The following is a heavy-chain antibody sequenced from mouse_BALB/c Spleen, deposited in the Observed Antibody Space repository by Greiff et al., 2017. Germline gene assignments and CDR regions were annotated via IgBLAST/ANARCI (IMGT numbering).Heavy chain of an antibody. V-gene: IGHV1-7*01. CDR2: INPSTGYT. CDR3: ARRDLRGFDY. CDR1: GYTFTSYW. D-gene: IGHD3-3*01. Sequence: QVHVKQSGAELAKPGASVKMSCKASGYTFTSYWMHWVKQRPGQGLEWIGYINPSTGYTEYNQKFKDKATLTADKSSSTAYMQLSSLTSEDSAVYYCARRDLRGFDYWGQGTTLTVAS. J-gene: IGHJ2*01.